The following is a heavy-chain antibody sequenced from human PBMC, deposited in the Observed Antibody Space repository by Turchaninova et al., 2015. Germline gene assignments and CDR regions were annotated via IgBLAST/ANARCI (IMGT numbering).Heavy chain of an antibody. J-gene: IGHJ3*02. V-gene: IGHV4-38-2*01. CDR2: IYYSWST. D-gene: IGHD3-16*01. CDR1: GYSTSSGFF. Sequence: QVQLQESGPGLVKPSETLSRTCAVSGYSTSSGFFWGWIRQPPGKGLAWIGSIYYSWSTYYTPSLKSRVTISVDKSKNQFSLKLNSVTAADTAVYYCARQLGIRGAFDIWGQGTMVTVSP. CDR3: ARQLGIRGAFDI.